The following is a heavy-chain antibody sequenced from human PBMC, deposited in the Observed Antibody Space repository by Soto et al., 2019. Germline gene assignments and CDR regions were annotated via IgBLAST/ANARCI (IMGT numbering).Heavy chain of an antibody. J-gene: IGHJ4*02. CDR2: IYYSGST. CDR1: GGSISSGDYY. V-gene: IGHV4-30-4*01. CDR3: ASRKSSPCFVY. Sequence: PSETLSLTCTVSGGSISSGDYYWSWIRQPPGKGLERIGDIYYSGSTYYNTSLKSRVARSVDTSKNHFSLKLSSVTAADTAVYYCASRKSSPCFVYWGQGTLVSVTS. D-gene: IGHD3-10*01.